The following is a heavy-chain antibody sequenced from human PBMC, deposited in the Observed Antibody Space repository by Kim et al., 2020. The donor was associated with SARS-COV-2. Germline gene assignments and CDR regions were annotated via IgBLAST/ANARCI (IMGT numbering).Heavy chain of an antibody. D-gene: IGHD3-10*01. V-gene: IGHV3-21*01. CDR2: ISSSSSYI. J-gene: IGHJ6*02. CDR1: GFTFSSYS. CDR3: ARDLFPYGITLVGMDV. Sequence: GGSLRLSCAASGFTFSSYSMNWVRQASGKGLEWVSSISSSSSYIYYADAVKDRFTISIDNAKNSLYLKMNSLRAEDTAVYYCARDLFPYGITLVGMDVWSQGTTLTVSS.